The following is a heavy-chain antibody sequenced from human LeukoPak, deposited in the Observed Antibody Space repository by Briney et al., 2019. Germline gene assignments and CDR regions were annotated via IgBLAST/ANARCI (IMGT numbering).Heavy chain of an antibody. CDR2: IYSDGST. D-gene: IGHD5-18*01. Sequence: GGSLRLSCAASGFIVSGDFMSWVRQAPGKGLEWVSVIYSDGSTYYADSVKGRFTISRDNSKNTLDLQMTGLRAEDTAVYYCAKAQIRRLYSYGHGEGYYFDYWGQGTLVTVSS. CDR3: AKAQIRRLYSYGHGEGYYFDY. J-gene: IGHJ4*02. CDR1: GFIVSGDF. V-gene: IGHV3-53*01.